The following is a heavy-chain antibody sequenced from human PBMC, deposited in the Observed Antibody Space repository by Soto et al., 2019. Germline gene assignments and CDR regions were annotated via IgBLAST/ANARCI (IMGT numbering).Heavy chain of an antibody. CDR1: GYTFTSYG. J-gene: IGHJ5*02. V-gene: IGHV1-18*01. CDR3: ARDLKSSGWYRKTTKKNWFDP. Sequence: ASVKVSCKASGYTFTSYGISWVRQAPGQGLEWMGWISAYNGNTNYAQKLQGRVTMTTDTSTSTAYMELRSLRAEDTAVYYCARDLKSSGWYRKTTKKNWFDPWGQGTLVTVSS. CDR2: ISAYNGNT. D-gene: IGHD6-19*01.